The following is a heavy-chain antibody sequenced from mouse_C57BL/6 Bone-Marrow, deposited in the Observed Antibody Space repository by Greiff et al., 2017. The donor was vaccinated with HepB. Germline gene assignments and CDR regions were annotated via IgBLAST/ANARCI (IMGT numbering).Heavy chain of an antibody. V-gene: IGHV10-1*01. CDR3: VRQDWLLRYYAMDY. CDR1: GFSFNTYA. CDR2: IRSKSNNYAT. Sequence: EVKLMESGGGLVQPKGSLKLSCAASGFSFNTYAMNWVRQAPGKGLEWVARIRSKSNNYATYYADSVKDRFTISRDDSESMLYLQMNNLKTEDTAMYYCVRQDWLLRYYAMDYWGQGTSVTVSS. D-gene: IGHD2-3*01. J-gene: IGHJ4*01.